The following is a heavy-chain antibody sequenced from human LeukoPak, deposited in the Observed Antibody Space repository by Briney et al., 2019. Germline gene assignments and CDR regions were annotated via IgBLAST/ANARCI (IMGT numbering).Heavy chain of an antibody. CDR1: GFTFSSYA. J-gene: IGHJ4*02. V-gene: IGHV3-23*01. CDR2: ISGSGGST. CDR3: ARRPSKYYDSSDYYFDY. Sequence: GGSLRLSCAASGFTFSSYAMSWVRQAPGKGLEWVSAISGSGGSTYYADSVKGRFTISRDNSKNTLYLQMNSLRAEDTAVYYCARRPSKYYDSSDYYFDYWGQGTLVTVSS. D-gene: IGHD3-22*01.